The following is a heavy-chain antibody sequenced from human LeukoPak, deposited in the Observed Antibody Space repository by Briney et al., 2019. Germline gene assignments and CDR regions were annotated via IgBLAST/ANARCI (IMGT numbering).Heavy chain of an antibody. Sequence: ASVKVSCKASGYTFTSYGIRWVRQAPGQGLEWMGWISAYNGNTNYAQKLQGRVTMTTDTSTSTAYMELRSLRSDDTAVYYCARELTWISRLYQYYYGMDVWGQGTTVTVSS. J-gene: IGHJ6*02. CDR2: ISAYNGNT. D-gene: IGHD5-12*01. V-gene: IGHV1-18*01. CDR1: GYTFTSYG. CDR3: ARELTWISRLYQYYYGMDV.